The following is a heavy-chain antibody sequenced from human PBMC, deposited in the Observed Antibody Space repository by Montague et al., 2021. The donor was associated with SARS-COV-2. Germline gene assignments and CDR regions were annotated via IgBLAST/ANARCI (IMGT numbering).Heavy chain of an antibody. D-gene: IGHD3-22*01. Sequence: TLSLTCTVSGDSISSGSYYWSWIRQHPGKGLEWVGCIYYSGNTYYNPSLKSRVTISVDTSKNRFSLKLSSVTAADTAVYYCASASITRRVGVDAFDIWGQGTMVTVSS. CDR3: ASASITRRVGVDAFDI. V-gene: IGHV4-31*03. CDR2: IYYSGNT. CDR1: GDSISSGSYY. J-gene: IGHJ3*02.